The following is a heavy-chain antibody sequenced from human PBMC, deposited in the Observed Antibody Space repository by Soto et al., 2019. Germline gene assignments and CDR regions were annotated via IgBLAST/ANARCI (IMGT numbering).Heavy chain of an antibody. CDR1: GYSISSAHY. CDR2: INHSGST. D-gene: IGHD4-17*01. V-gene: IGHV4-38-2*01. CDR3: ARGDYGGNSINY. Sequence: SETLSLTCAVSGYSISSAHYWGWIRQPPGKGLEWIASINHSGSTNYNPSLKSRVTISVDTSKNQFSLKLSSVTAADTAVYYCARGDYGGNSINYWGQGTLVTVSS. J-gene: IGHJ4*02.